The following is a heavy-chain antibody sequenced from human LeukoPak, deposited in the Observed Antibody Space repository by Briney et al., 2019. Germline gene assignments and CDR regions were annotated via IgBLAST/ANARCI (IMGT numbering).Heavy chain of an antibody. CDR1: GFTFSSYW. J-gene: IGHJ4*02. V-gene: IGHV3-7*01. CDR2: IKQDGSEK. CDR3: ARANYDILTGYYSGLAPYYFDY. Sequence: GGSLRLSCAASGFTFSSYWMSWVRQAPGKGLEWVANIKQDGSEKYYVDSVKGRFTISRDNAKNSLYLQMNSLRAEDTAVYYCARANYDILTGYYSGLAPYYFDYWGQGTLVTVSS. D-gene: IGHD3-9*01.